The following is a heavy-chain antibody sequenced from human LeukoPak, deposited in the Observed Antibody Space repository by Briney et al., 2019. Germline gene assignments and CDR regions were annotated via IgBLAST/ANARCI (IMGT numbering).Heavy chain of an antibody. V-gene: IGHV3-23*01. CDR1: GFTFSSYA. D-gene: IGHD2-21*01. CDR2: ISGSGGST. J-gene: IGHJ6*02. Sequence: GGSLRLSCAASGFTFSSYAMSWVRQAPGKGLEWVSAISGSGGSTYYADSVKGRFTISRDNSKNTLYLQMTSLRADDTAVYYCARGGDASGPRNYYFYYMDVWGQGTTVTVSS. CDR3: ARGGDASGPRNYYFYYMDV.